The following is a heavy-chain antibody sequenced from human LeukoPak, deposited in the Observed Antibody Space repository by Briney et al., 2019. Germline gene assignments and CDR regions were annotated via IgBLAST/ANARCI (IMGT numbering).Heavy chain of an antibody. CDR1: GFTFSSYS. V-gene: IGHV3-21*01. D-gene: IGHD2-2*01. CDR3: ARGTADMVLVY. Sequence: PGGSLRLSCAASGFTFSSYSMNWVRQAPGRGLEWVSSITSSSTYIYYADSVKGRFTISRDNAKSSLYLQMNSLRAEDTAVYYCARGTADMVLVYWGQGTLVTVSS. CDR2: ITSSSTYI. J-gene: IGHJ4*02.